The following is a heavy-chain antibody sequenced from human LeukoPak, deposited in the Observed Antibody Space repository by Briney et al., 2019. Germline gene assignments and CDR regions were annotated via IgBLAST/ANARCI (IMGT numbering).Heavy chain of an antibody. Sequence: SETLSLTCTVSGGSISSSNYYWGWIRQPPGKGLEWIGSSYYSGNTYYNPSLKSRVTISVDASKNQFSLELSSVTAADTAVYYCARALTRRAIDYWGQGTLVTVSS. CDR1: GGSISSSNYY. J-gene: IGHJ4*02. CDR3: ARALTRRAIDY. CDR2: SYYSGNT. V-gene: IGHV4-39*07.